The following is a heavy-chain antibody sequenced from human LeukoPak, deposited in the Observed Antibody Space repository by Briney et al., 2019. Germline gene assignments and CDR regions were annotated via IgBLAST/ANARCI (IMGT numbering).Heavy chain of an antibody. D-gene: IGHD6-6*01. V-gene: IGHV1-69*13. J-gene: IGHJ6*02. CDR2: IIPIFGTA. Sequence: ASVKVSCKASGGTFSGYAISWVRQAPGQGLEWMGGIIPIFGTANYAQKFQGRVTITADESTSTAYMELSSLRSEDTAVYYCAREVGIAARPVEASVVGQPKYGMDLWGQGTTVTVSS. CDR1: GGTFSGYA. CDR3: AREVGIAARPVEASVVGQPKYGMDL.